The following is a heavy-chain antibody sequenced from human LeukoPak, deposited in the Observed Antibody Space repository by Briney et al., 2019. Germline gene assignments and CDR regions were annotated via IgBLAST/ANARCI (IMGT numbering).Heavy chain of an antibody. Sequence: SETLSLTYAVYGGSFSGYYWSWIRQPPGKGLEWIGEINHSGSTNYNPSLKSRVTVSVDTSKNQFSLKLSSVSAADTAVYYCARVAQSGSYFVDYWGQGTLVTVSS. CDR3: ARVAQSGSYFVDY. D-gene: IGHD1-26*01. CDR1: GGSFSGYY. V-gene: IGHV4-34*01. CDR2: INHSGST. J-gene: IGHJ4*02.